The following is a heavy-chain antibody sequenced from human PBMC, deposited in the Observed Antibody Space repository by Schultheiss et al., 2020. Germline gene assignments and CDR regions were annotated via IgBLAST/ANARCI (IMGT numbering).Heavy chain of an antibody. CDR2: ISARGET. V-gene: IGHV3-21*04. CDR1: GFTFSSYS. Sequence: GGSLRLSCAASGFTFSSYSMNWVRQAPGKGLEWVSTISARGETWYADSVKGRCTISRDNSKNTLYLQMNSLRGDDTAVYHCARDSRYPDDVFDFWGQGTMGTVSS. J-gene: IGHJ3*01. D-gene: IGHD3-9*01. CDR3: ARDSRYPDDVFDF.